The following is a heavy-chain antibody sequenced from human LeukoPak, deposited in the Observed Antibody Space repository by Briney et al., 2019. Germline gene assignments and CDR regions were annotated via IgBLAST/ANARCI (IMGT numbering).Heavy chain of an antibody. CDR3: ARHAYYGAKDFDY. Sequence: SETLSLTCIVSGDSISSSSYYWGWIRQPPGTGLEWIGSIYNSGSTHYNPSLKSRVTMSVDTSKNQFSLKLSSVTAADTAVYYCARHAYYGAKDFDYWGQGTLVTVSS. CDR1: GDSISSSSYY. CDR2: IYNSGST. D-gene: IGHD4-23*01. V-gene: IGHV4-39*01. J-gene: IGHJ4*02.